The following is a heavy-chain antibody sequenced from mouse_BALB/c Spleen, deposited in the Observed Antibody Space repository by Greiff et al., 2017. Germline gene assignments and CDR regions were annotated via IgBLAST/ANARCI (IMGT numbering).Heavy chain of an antibody. J-gene: IGHJ4*01. V-gene: IGHV3-2*02. CDR3: ASRYYGYAMDY. CDR1: GYSITSDYA. D-gene: IGHD1-1*01. CDR2: ISYSGST. Sequence: EVKLVESGPGLVKPSQSLSLTCTVTGYSITSDYAWNWIRQFPGNKLEWMGYISYSGSTSYNPSLKSRISITRDTSKNQFFLQLNSVTTEDTATYYCASRYYGYAMDYWGQGTSVTVSS.